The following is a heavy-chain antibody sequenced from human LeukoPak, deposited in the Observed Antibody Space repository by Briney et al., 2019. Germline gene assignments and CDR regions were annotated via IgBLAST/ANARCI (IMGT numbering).Heavy chain of an antibody. CDR1: GYTFANYG. D-gene: IGHD3-22*01. J-gene: IGHJ3*02. CDR3: ARSASSGYGDAFDI. V-gene: IGHV1-46*01. CDR2: INPSGGST. Sequence: GASVKVSCKASGYTFANYGISWVRQAPGQGLEWMGIINPSGGSTSYAQKFQGRVTMTRDMSTSTVYMELSSLRSEDTAVYYCARSASSGYGDAFDIWGQGTMVTVSS.